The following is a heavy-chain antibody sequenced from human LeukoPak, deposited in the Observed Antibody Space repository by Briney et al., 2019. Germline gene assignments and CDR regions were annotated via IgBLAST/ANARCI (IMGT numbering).Heavy chain of an antibody. CDR2: IKPDGSAE. J-gene: IGHJ6*02. CDR3: ARGPPDFWSGYLPLQAYYYYYGMDV. CDR1: GFTFSSNW. D-gene: IGHD3-3*01. V-gene: IGHV3-7*01. Sequence: GGSLRLSCATSGFTFSSNWMSWVRHAPGRGLDWVANIKPDGSAEYYAASVKGRFTVSRDNAKNSLYLQMNSLRVEDTAVYYCARGPPDFWSGYLPLQAYYYYYGMDVWGQGTTVTVSS.